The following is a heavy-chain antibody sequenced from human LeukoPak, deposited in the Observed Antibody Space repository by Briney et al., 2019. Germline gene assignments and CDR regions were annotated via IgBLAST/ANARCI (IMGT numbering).Heavy chain of an antibody. Sequence: SETLSLTCTVSGGSISSSSYYWGWIRQPPGKGLEWIGSIYYSGSTYYNPSLKSRITISVDTSKNQFSLKLSSVTAADTAVYYCARGPGPGIAAAGAESYYYYMDVWGKGTTVTVSS. J-gene: IGHJ6*03. V-gene: IGHV4-39*07. CDR1: GGSISSSSYY. CDR2: IYYSGST. CDR3: ARGPGPGIAAAGAESYYYYMDV. D-gene: IGHD6-13*01.